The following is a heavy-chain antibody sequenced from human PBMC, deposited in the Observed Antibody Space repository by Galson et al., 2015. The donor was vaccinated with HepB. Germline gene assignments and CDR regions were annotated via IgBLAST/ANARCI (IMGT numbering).Heavy chain of an antibody. Sequence: SLRLSCAASGFTFSRYAMNWVRQAPGRGLEWISSITGPGGGTYSADSVKGRFTISRDNSRNTLFVHIDSLRAEDTAVYYCATARDDFWSGYWFDPWGQGTLVTVSS. CDR2: ITGPGGGT. D-gene: IGHD3-3*01. CDR1: GFTFSRYA. J-gene: IGHJ5*02. CDR3: ATARDDFWSGYWFDP. V-gene: IGHV3-23*01.